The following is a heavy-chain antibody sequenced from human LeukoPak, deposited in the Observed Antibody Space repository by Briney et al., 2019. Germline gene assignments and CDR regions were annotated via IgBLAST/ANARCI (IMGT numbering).Heavy chain of an antibody. V-gene: IGHV3-7*01. CDR3: TRLQIAVAGPNWFDP. CDR1: KFTFSSYW. CDR2: IKQDGSVQ. J-gene: IGHJ5*02. Sequence: GGSLRLSCEASKFTFSSYWMSWVRQAPGKGLGWVANIKQDGSVQFYMDSLKGRFSVSRDNAKNSLYLQMNGLRVEDTAVYYCTRLQIAVAGPNWFDPWGQGTLVTVSS. D-gene: IGHD6-19*01.